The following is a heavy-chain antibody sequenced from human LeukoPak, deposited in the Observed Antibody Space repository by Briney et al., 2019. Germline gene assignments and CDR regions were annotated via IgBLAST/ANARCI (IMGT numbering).Heavy chain of an antibody. J-gene: IGHJ6*03. Sequence: GGSLRLSCAASGFIFSNYAMSWVRQAPGKGLEYVSAINNNGGNTYYANSVKGRFTISRDNSKNTLYLQMDSLRAEDMAVYYCARDGVPGHYYFYYYYMDVWGKGTTVTVSS. V-gene: IGHV3-64*01. CDR1: GFIFSNYA. CDR3: ARDGVPGHYYFYYYYMDV. CDR2: INNNGGNT. D-gene: IGHD3-16*01.